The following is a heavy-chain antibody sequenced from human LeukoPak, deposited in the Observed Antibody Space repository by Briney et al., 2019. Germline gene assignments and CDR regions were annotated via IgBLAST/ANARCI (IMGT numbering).Heavy chain of an antibody. CDR1: GFTFSSYG. V-gene: IGHV3-30*03. J-gene: IGHJ4*02. CDR3: ARGPVVPSATYFFDY. CDR2: ISYDGSNK. Sequence: GSLRLSCAASGFTFSSYGMHWVRQAPGKGLEWVAVISYDGSNKYYADSVKGRFTISRDNSKNTLYLQMNSLTAEDTAVYYCARGPVVPSATYFFDYWGQGTLVVVSS. D-gene: IGHD2-2*01.